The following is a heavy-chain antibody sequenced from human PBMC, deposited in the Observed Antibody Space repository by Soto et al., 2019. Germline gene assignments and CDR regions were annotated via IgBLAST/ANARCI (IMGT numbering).Heavy chain of an antibody. D-gene: IGHD2-21*01. CDR2: GSTYNGNT. Sequence: QVQLVQSGAEVKKPGASVKVSCKASGYTFTSYGINWVRQAPGQGLEWMGRGSTYNGNTNYAPRFQGRVTMTTATSTTTAYMELRSLRSDDTATYYCARERGLTVSTLLGYWGQGTLVSVSS. V-gene: IGHV1-18*01. J-gene: IGHJ4*02. CDR3: ARERGLTVSTLLGY. CDR1: GYTFTSYG.